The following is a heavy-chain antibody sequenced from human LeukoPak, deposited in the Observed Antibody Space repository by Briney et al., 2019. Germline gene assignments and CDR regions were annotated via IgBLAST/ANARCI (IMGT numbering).Heavy chain of an antibody. CDR3: ARDIGGIFDS. D-gene: IGHD1-26*01. V-gene: IGHV3-53*01. Sequence: PGGSLRLSCAVSGFTVSSNFMSWVRQAPGKGLEWVSVIYSGGDTYYADSVKGRFTISRDNSKNTLYLQMNSLRAEDTAVYYCARDIGGIFDSWGQGTLVTVSS. CDR2: IYSGGDT. CDR1: GFTVSSNF. J-gene: IGHJ4*02.